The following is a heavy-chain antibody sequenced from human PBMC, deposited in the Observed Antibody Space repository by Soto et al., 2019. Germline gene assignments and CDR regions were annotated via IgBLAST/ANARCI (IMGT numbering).Heavy chain of an antibody. CDR1: GGSISSYY. CDR2: IYYSGST. Sequence: SETLSLTCTVSGGSISSYYWSWIRQPPGKGQEWIGYIYYSGSTNYNPSLKSRVTISVDTSKNQFSLKLSSVTAADTAVYYCARRLGMVRGVTRYYYMDVWGKGTTVTVSS. D-gene: IGHD3-10*01. CDR3: ARRLGMVRGVTRYYYMDV. J-gene: IGHJ6*03. V-gene: IGHV4-59*08.